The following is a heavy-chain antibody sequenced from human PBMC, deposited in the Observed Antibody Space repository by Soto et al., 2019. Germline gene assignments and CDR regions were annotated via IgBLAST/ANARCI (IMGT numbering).Heavy chain of an antibody. CDR2: IYYSGST. D-gene: IGHD5-12*01. CDR1: GGSISSSSYY. V-gene: IGHV4-39*01. CDR3: ARHSSWLRFFNWFDP. Sequence: QLLLQESGPGLVKPSETLSLTCTVSGGSISSSSYYWGWIRQPPGKGLEWIGSIYYSGSTYYNPSLKSRVTISVDTSKNQFSLKLSSVTAADTAVYYCARHSSWLRFFNWFDPWGQGTLVTVSS. J-gene: IGHJ5*02.